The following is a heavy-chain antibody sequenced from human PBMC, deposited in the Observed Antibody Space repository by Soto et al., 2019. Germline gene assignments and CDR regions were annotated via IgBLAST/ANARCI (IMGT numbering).Heavy chain of an antibody. CDR3: ARVVIAAAATGYYGMDV. Sequence: GGSLRLSCAASGFTFSSYAMHWVRQAPGKGLEWVAVISYDGSNKYYADSVKGRFTISRDNCKNTLYLQMNSLRAEDTAVYYCARVVIAAAATGYYGMDVWGQGTTVTVSS. CDR2: ISYDGSNK. V-gene: IGHV3-30-3*01. D-gene: IGHD6-13*01. J-gene: IGHJ6*02. CDR1: GFTFSSYA.